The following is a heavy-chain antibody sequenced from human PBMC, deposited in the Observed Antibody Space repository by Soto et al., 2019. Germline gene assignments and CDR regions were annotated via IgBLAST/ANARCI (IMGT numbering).Heavy chain of an antibody. V-gene: IGHV1-2*02. CDR3: ARESLSGYYKYWYVDL. J-gene: IGHJ2*01. CDR1: GYTFTIYH. D-gene: IGHD3-22*01. Sequence: QVQLVQSGAEVKEPGASVKVSCKASGYTFTIYHMHWVRQAPGQGLEWLGWINPDSGDTKYAQKFQGGVTMTRDTSISTVYMELSRLRSDDTAVYYCARESLSGYYKYWYVDLWGRGTLVTVSP. CDR2: INPDSGDT.